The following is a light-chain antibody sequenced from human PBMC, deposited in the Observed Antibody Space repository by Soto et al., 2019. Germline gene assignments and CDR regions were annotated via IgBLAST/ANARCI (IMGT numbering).Light chain of an antibody. CDR3: TSYADNNNWV. J-gene: IGLJ3*02. CDR2: EVS. V-gene: IGLV2-8*01. CDR1: SSDVGGYNY. Sequence: QSVLTQPPSASGSPGQSVTISCSGTSSDVGGYNYISWYQQHPGKAPKLMIYEVSKRPSGVPDRFSGSKSGNTASLTVSGLQADDEADYYCTSYADNNNWVFGGGTKLTVL.